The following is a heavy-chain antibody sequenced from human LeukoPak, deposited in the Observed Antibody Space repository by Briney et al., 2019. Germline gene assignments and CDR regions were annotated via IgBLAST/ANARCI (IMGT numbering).Heavy chain of an antibody. CDR1: GYTFTSYG. V-gene: IGHV1-18*01. D-gene: IGHD3-22*01. CDR3: ARDSNYYDSSGYYYADAFDI. J-gene: IGHJ3*02. Sequence: ASVKVSCKASGYTFTSYGISWVRQAPGQGLEWMGWISAYNGNTNYAQKLQGRVTMTTDTSTSTAYMELRSLRSDDTAVYYCARDSNYYDSSGYYYADAFDIWGQGTMVTVSS. CDR2: ISAYNGNT.